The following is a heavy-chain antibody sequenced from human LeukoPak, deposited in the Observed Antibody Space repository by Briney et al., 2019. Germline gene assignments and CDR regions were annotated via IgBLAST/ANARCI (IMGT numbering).Heavy chain of an antibody. Sequence: GGSLRLSCVASEFTFSNYWIHWVRQAPGKGLVWVSRIRGDGIVTNYADSVEGRFTVSRDNAKNTVHLQMNSLRDDDTAVYYCARASPADFNLWGRCTLVTVSS. V-gene: IGHV3-74*01. CDR3: ARASPADFNL. J-gene: IGHJ2*01. CDR1: EFTFSNYW. CDR2: IRGDGIVT.